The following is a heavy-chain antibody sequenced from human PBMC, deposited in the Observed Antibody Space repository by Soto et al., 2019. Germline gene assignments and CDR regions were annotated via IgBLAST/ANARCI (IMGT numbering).Heavy chain of an antibody. V-gene: IGHV1-69*04. CDR3: AREPSVWVTNRKIYYFDY. Sequence: ASVKVSCKASGGTFSSYTISWVRQAPGQGLEWMGRIIPILGIANYAQKFQGRVTITADKSTSTAYMELSSLRSEDTAVYYCAREPSVWVTNRKIYYFDYWGQGTLVTVSS. CDR1: GGTFSSYT. D-gene: IGHD4-17*01. J-gene: IGHJ4*02. CDR2: IIPILGIA.